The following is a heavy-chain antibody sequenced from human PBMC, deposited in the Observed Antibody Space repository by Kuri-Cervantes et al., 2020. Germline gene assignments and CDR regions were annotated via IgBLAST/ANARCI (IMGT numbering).Heavy chain of an antibody. D-gene: IGHD6-19*01. V-gene: IGHV1-8*02. J-gene: IGHJ4*02. Sequence: ASVKVSCKASGYTFTSHDINWVRQATGQGLEWMGWMNPNSGNTGYAQKFQGRVTMTRNTSISTAYMELSSLRSEDTAVYYCARGQWRALADFDYWGQGTLVTVSS. CDR1: GYTFTSHD. CDR3: ARGQWRALADFDY. CDR2: MNPNSGNT.